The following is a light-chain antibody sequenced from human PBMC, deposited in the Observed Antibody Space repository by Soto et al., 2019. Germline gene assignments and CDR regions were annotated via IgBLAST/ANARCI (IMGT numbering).Light chain of an antibody. V-gene: IGKV1-39*01. J-gene: IGKJ1*01. CDR2: GAY. CDR1: QSLSTY. CDR3: QQSFGAPRT. Sequence: DIQMTQSPSSLSASLGDRVTVTCRASQSLSTYLNWFQQRPGKAPKLLIYGAYTLQDGVPSRFSGSGSETEFTLTISSLQPEDFATYYCQQSFGAPRTFGQGPRVDIK.